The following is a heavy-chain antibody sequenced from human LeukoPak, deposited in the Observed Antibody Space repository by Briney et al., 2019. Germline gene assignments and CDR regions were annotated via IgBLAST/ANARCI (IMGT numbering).Heavy chain of an antibody. Sequence: GGSLRLSCAASGFTFSRYWMSWVRQAPGKGLEWVANIKEDGSEKNYVDSVKGRFTISRDNAKNSLYLQMNSLRADDTALYYCARGLMGGYPRFDYWGQGILVTVSS. J-gene: IGHJ4*02. CDR2: IKEDGSEK. CDR1: GFTFSRYW. CDR3: ARGLMGGYPRFDY. D-gene: IGHD3-22*01. V-gene: IGHV3-7*03.